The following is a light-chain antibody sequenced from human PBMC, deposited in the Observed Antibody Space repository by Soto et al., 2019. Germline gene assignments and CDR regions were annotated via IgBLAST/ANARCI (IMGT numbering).Light chain of an antibody. CDR2: AAS. J-gene: IGKJ4*02. CDR1: QSISSY. Sequence: DIRMTRSPSSLSASVGDRVTITCRASQSISSYLNWYQQKPGKAPKLLIYAASSLQSGVPSRFSGSGSGTDFTLTISSLQPEDFATYYCQQSYSTPNTFGRGTKVDIX. V-gene: IGKV1-39*01. CDR3: QQSYSTPNT.